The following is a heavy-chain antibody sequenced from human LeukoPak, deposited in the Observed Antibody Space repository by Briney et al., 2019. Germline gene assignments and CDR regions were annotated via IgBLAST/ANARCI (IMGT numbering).Heavy chain of an antibody. CDR2: IYYSGST. D-gene: IGHD6-13*01. CDR3: ARTEIAADYPYYYYGMDV. J-gene: IGHJ6*02. CDR1: GGSISSYY. Sequence: PSETLSLTCTVSGGSISSYYWSWIRQPPGKGLEWIGYIYYSGSTNYNPSLKSRVTISVDTSKNQFSLKLSSVTAADTAVYYCARTEIAADYPYYYYGMDVWGQGTTVTVSS. V-gene: IGHV4-59*01.